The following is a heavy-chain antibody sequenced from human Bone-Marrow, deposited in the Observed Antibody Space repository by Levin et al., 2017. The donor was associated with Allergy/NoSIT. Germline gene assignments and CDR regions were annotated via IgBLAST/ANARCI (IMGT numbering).Heavy chain of an antibody. D-gene: IGHD6-6*01. V-gene: IGHV3-23*01. CDR1: GFTFSSYA. J-gene: IGHJ4*02. CDR2: VSGSGGDT. Sequence: GESLKISCAASGFTFSSYAMRWVRQAPGKGLEWVSTVSGSGGDTYYADSVKGRFTISRDNSKNTLYLQMNSLRGEDTAVYYCARRSGSSSYFDYWGQGTLVTVSS. CDR3: ARRSGSSSYFDY.